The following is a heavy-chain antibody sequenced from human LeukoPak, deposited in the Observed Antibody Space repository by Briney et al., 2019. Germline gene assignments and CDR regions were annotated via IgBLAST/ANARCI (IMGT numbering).Heavy chain of an antibody. D-gene: IGHD2-15*01. Sequence: PGRSLRLSCAASGFTFSSYAMHWVRQAPGKGLEWVAVISYDGSNKYYADSVKGRFTISRDNFKNTLYLQMNSLRAEDTAVYYCAREVVLLTDYYYGMDVWGQGTTVTVSS. CDR3: AREVVLLTDYYYGMDV. CDR2: ISYDGSNK. CDR1: GFTFSSYA. J-gene: IGHJ6*02. V-gene: IGHV3-30*04.